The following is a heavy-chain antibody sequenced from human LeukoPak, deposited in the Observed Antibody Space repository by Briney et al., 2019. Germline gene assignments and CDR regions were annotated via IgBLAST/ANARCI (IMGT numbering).Heavy chain of an antibody. CDR3: AREVGGDYDYVWGSYRQTSTFDY. CDR2: INPSGGST. D-gene: IGHD3-16*02. J-gene: IGHJ4*02. Sequence: ASVKVSCKASGYTFTSYYMHWVRQAPGQGLEWMGIINPSGGSTSYAQKFQGRVTMTRDTFTSTVYMELSSLRSEDTAVYCCAREVGGDYDYVWGSYRQTSTFDYWGQGTLVTVSS. V-gene: IGHV1-46*01. CDR1: GYTFTSYY.